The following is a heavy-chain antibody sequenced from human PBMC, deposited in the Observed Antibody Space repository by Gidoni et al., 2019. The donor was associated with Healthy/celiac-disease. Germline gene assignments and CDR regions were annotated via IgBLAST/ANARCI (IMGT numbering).Heavy chain of an antibody. CDR1: GFTFSSDA. D-gene: IGHD3-22*01. CDR2: ISSNGGST. V-gene: IGHV3-64*01. CDR3: ARGGGYYPPEYYFDY. Sequence: EVQLVESGGGLVQPGGYLRRAWEASGFTFSSDAMHWVRQAPGKGLEYVSAISSNGGSTYYANSVKGRFTISRDNSKNTLYLQMGSLRAEDMAVYYCARGGGYYPPEYYFDYWGQGTLVTVSS. J-gene: IGHJ4*02.